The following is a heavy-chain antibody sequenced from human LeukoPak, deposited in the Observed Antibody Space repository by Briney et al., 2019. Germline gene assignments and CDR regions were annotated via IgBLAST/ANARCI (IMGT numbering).Heavy chain of an antibody. V-gene: IGHV4-59*01. J-gene: IGHJ4*02. CDR1: GGSISSYY. CDR2: ISYSGST. Sequence: SETLSLTCTVSGGSISSYYWSWIRQPPGKGLEWIGYISYSGSTNYNPSLKSRVTISVDTSKTQFSLKLSSVTAADTAVYYCARFGRFYADSNFDFWGQGTLVTVSS. CDR3: ARFGRFYADSNFDF. D-gene: IGHD4-17*01.